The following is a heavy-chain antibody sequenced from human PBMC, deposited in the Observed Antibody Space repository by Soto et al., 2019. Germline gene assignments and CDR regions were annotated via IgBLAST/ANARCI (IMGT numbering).Heavy chain of an antibody. CDR2: IYYSGST. Sequence: QVQLQESGPGLVKPSETLSLTCTVSGGSISSYYWSWIRQPPGKGLEWIGYIYYSGSTNYNPSLKSRVTISVDTSKNQFSLKPSLKLSSVTAADTAVYYCARRWGDYFDYWGQGTLVTVSS. CDR3: ARRWGDYFDY. D-gene: IGHD3-16*01. V-gene: IGHV4-59*08. J-gene: IGHJ4*02. CDR1: GGSISSYY.